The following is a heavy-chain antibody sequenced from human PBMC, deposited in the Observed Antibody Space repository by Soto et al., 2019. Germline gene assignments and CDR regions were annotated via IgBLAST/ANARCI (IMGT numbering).Heavy chain of an antibody. V-gene: IGHV4-4*02. CDR1: GGSISSSNW. CDR2: IYHSGST. J-gene: IGHJ4*02. D-gene: IGHD3-16*02. CDR3: ARLYDYVWGSYRYFDY. Sequence: SETLSLTCAVSGGSISSSNWWSWVRQPPGKGLEWIGEIYHSGSTNYDPSLKSRVTISVDKSKNQFSLKLSSVTAADTAVYYCARLYDYVWGSYRYFDYWGQGTLVTVSS.